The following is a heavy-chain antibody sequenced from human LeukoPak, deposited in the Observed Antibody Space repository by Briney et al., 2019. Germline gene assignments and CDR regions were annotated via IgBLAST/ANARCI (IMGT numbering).Heavy chain of an antibody. J-gene: IGHJ4*02. Sequence: TGGSLRLSCADSGFTFSSYWMSWVRQAPGKGLEWVANIKQDGNEKYYVDSVKGRFIISRDNAKNSLYLQMNSLRAEDTAVYYCARGGELRWYFDYRGQGTLVSVSS. CDR1: GFTFSSYW. D-gene: IGHD4-23*01. V-gene: IGHV3-7*01. CDR3: ARGGELRWYFDY. CDR2: IKQDGNEK.